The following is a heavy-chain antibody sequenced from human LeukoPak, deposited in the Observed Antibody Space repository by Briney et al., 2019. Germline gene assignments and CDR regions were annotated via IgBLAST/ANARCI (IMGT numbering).Heavy chain of an antibody. CDR1: GFNFGSYS. CDR3: AKLNSAIDY. V-gene: IGHV3-23*01. D-gene: IGHD3-16*01. Sequence: PGGSLRLSCAASGFNFGSYSMTWVRQAPGKGLEWVSVISADSATTFYADSVKGRFTISRDNAKNTVFLQMSSLRAEDTAVYYCAKLNSAIDYWGRGTLVTVSS. J-gene: IGHJ4*02. CDR2: ISADSATT.